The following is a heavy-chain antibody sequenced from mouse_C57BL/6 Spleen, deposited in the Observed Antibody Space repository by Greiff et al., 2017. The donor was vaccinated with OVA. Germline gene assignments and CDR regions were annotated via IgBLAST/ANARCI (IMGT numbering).Heavy chain of an antibody. CDR3: ARHYGNSYGYFDV. CDR2: ISGGGGNT. CDR1: GFTFSSYT. Sequence: EVQVVESGGGLVKPGGSLKLSCAASGFTFSSYTMSWVRQTPEKRLEWVATISGGGGNTYYPDSVKGRFTISRDNAKNTLYLQMSSLRSEDTALYYCARHYGNSYGYFDVWGTGTTVTVSS. D-gene: IGHD2-1*01. J-gene: IGHJ1*03. V-gene: IGHV5-9*01.